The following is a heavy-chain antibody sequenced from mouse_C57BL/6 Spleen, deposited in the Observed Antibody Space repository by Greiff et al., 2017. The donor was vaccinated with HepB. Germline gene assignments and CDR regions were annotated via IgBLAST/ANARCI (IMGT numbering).Heavy chain of an antibody. CDR2: IYPGDGDT. CDR1: GYAFSSYW. CDR3: ARSVAYYFDY. V-gene: IGHV1-80*01. J-gene: IGHJ2*01. Sequence: VQGVESGAELVKPGASVKISCKASGYAFSSYWMNWVKQRPGKGLEWIGQIYPGDGDTNYNGKFKGKATLTADKSSSTAYMQLSSLTSEDSAVYFCARSVAYYFDYWGQGTTLTVSS. D-gene: IGHD1-1*02.